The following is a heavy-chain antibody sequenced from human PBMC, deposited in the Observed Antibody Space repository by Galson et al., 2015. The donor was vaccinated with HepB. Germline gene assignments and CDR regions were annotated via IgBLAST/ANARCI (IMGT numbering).Heavy chain of an antibody. CDR3: AKGPTLWIGSSGGYFDY. V-gene: IGHV3-23*01. Sequence: SLRLSCAASGFTFSSYAMRWIRHPPGKGLEWVSGISGSGGSTYYADSVRGRFTISRDNSKNTLYLQMNSLRAEDTAVYYCAKGPTLWIGSSGGYFDYWGQGTLVTVSS. CDR2: ISGSGGST. J-gene: IGHJ4*02. D-gene: IGHD3-10*01. CDR1: GFTFSSYA.